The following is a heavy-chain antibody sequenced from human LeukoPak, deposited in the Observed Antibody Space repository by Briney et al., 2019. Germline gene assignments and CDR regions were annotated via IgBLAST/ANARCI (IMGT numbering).Heavy chain of an antibody. V-gene: IGHV3-66*01. CDR1: GFTVSSNY. D-gene: IGHD2-2*02. J-gene: IGHJ4*02. Sequence: GGSLRLSCAASGFTVSSNYMSWVRQAPGRGLEWVSVIYSNGSTNYADSVKGRCSISRDTSKNTLYLQMNSLRAEDTAVYYCASRGAVYTGSFDCWGQGTLVAVSS. CDR3: ASRGAVYTGSFDC. CDR2: IYSNGST.